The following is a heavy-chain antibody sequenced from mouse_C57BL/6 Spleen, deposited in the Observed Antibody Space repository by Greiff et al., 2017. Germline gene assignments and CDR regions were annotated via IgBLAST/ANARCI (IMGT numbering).Heavy chain of an antibody. CDR2: INPSTGGT. CDR1: GYSFTGYY. CDR3: ARWARYFDY. Sequence: VQLQQSGPELVKPGASVKISCKASGYSFTGYYMNWVKQSPEKSLEWIGEINPSTGGTTYNQKFKAKATLTVDKSSSTAYMQLKSLTSEDSAVYYCARWARYFDYWGQGTTLTVSS. V-gene: IGHV1-42*01. D-gene: IGHD3-1*01. J-gene: IGHJ2*01.